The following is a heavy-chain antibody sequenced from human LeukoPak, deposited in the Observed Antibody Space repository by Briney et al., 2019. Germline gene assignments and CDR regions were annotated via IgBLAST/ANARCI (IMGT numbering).Heavy chain of an antibody. CDR3: ARHPPPATPVFSFGP. CDR2: IYYSGST. D-gene: IGHD2-15*01. Sequence: SETLSLTCTVSGGSISSYYWSWIRQPPGKGLEWIGYIYYSGSTNYNPSLKSRVTISVDTSKNQFSLKLSSVTAADTAVYYCARHPPPATPVFSFGPWGQGTLVTVSS. CDR1: GGSISSYY. V-gene: IGHV4-59*08. J-gene: IGHJ5*02.